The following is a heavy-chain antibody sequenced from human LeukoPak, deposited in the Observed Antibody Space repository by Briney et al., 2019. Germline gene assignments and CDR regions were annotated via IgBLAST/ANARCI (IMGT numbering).Heavy chain of an antibody. CDR3: AREARYYYDSSGYYYALDY. CDR2: IYYSGST. V-gene: IGHV4-59*12. J-gene: IGHJ4*02. Sequence: SETLSLTCTVSGGSISSYYWSWIRQPPGKGLEWSGYIYYSGSTNYNPSLKSRVTISVDPSKNQFSLKLSSVTAADTAVYYCAREARYYYDSSGYYYALDYWGQGTLVTVSS. D-gene: IGHD3-22*01. CDR1: GGSISSYY.